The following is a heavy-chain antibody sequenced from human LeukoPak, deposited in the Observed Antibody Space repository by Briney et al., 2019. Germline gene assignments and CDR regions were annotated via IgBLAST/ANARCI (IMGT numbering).Heavy chain of an antibody. CDR1: GFTFSSYA. Sequence: GGSLRLSCAASGFTFSSYAMHWVRQAPGKGLEWVAVISYDGSNKYYADSVKGRFTISRDNSKNTLYLQMNSLRAEDTAVYYCARDLATIDIILDYWGQGTLVTVSS. D-gene: IGHD5-24*01. CDR3: ARDLATIDIILDY. J-gene: IGHJ4*02. CDR2: ISYDGSNK. V-gene: IGHV3-30*04.